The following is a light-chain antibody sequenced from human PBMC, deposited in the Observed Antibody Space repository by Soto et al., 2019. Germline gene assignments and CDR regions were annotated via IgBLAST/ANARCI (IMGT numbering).Light chain of an antibody. V-gene: IGLV2-14*03. CDR1: SSDVGAYNY. Sequence: SVLTQRASVSGSPGQSMTISCTGSSSDVGAYNYVSWYQHHPDKAPKLVIYDVTNRPSGVSNRFSGSKSGNTASLTISGLQAEDEADYYCNSYTSSTTPYVFGTGTRSPS. CDR3: NSYTSSTTPYV. J-gene: IGLJ1*01. CDR2: DVT.